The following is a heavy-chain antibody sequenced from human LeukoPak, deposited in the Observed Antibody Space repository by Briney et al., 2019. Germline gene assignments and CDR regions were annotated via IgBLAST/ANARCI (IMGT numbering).Heavy chain of an antibody. CDR3: AGTYCGGDCNDAFDI. D-gene: IGHD2-21*02. J-gene: IGHJ3*02. CDR2: ISAYNGNT. CDR1: GYTFTSYG. V-gene: IGHV1-18*01. Sequence: ASVKVSCKASGYTFTSYGISWVRQPPGQGLEWMGWISAYNGNTNYAQKLQGRVTMTTDTSTSTAYMELRSLRSDDTAVYYCAGTYCGGDCNDAFDIWGQGTMVTVSS.